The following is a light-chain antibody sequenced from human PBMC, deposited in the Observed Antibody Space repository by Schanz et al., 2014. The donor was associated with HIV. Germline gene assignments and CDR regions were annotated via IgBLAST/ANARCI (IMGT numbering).Light chain of an antibody. J-gene: IGLJ2*01. Sequence: QSVLTQPPSASRTPGQRVTMSCSGSGSNIGRNYVYWYQQFPGMAPKLLIYRNNQRPSGVPDPFSGSKSGTSASLAITGLQADDEADYYCAVWDDSLNLLFGGGTKLTVL. V-gene: IGLV1-47*01. CDR2: RNN. CDR1: GSNIGRNY. CDR3: AVWDDSLNLL.